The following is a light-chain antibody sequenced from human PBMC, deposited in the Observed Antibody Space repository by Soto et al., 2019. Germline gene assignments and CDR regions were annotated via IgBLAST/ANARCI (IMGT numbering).Light chain of an antibody. V-gene: IGKV1-39*01. J-gene: IGKJ3*01. CDR3: QQSYSSPFT. CDR1: QSISSY. CDR2: AAS. Sequence: DIPMTQSPSSLSASVGDRVTITCRASQSISSYLNWYQQKPGKAPNLLIYAASSLQSGVPSKFRGSASGTDFTLTISSLQPEDFATYYCQQSYSSPFTFGPGTKVDIK.